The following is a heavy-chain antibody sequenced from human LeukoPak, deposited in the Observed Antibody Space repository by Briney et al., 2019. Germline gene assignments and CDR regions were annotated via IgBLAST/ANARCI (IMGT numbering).Heavy chain of an antibody. Sequence: SETLSLTCTVSGGSISSSGYYWDWIRQPPGKGLEWIGNIYYGGSTYYNPSLKSRVTISVDTSKNQFSLKLSSVTAADTAVYYCARLSRVGSGWYAFVYWGQGTLVTVSS. CDR1: GGSISSSGYY. D-gene: IGHD6-19*01. CDR3: ARLSRVGSGWYAFVY. J-gene: IGHJ4*02. V-gene: IGHV4-39*07. CDR2: IYYGGST.